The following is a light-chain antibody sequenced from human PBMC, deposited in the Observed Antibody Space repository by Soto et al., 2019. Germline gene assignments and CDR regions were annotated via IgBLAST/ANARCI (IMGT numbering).Light chain of an antibody. Sequence: VLTQSPDSLSLSPGERATLSCRATRDVSIYIAWYQKKTGQPPRLVVYDTSKRATGVPARFSGAWSGADFTITISSLQAEDVGVYYCQQRHGWPVFGGGTKVEI. CDR2: DTS. J-gene: IGKJ4*01. CDR3: QQRHGWPV. CDR1: RDVSIY. V-gene: IGKV3D-11*01.